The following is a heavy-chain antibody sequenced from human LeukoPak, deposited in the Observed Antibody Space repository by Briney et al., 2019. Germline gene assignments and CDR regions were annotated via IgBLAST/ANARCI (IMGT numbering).Heavy chain of an antibody. V-gene: IGHV3-53*01. CDR1: GFTVSSNY. Sequence: GGSLRLSCAASGFTVSSNYMSWVRQAPGKGLEWVSVIYSGGSTYYADSVKGRFTISRDNSKNTLYLQMNSLRAEDTAVYYCARLGGDFDWLLYYFDYWGQGTLVTVSS. CDR3: ARLGGDFDWLLYYFDY. CDR2: IYSGGST. D-gene: IGHD3-9*01. J-gene: IGHJ4*02.